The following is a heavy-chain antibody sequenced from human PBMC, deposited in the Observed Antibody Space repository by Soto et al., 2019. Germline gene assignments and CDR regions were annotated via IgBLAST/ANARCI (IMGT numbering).Heavy chain of an antibody. V-gene: IGHV4-59*01. CDR2: IYYSGST. CDR3: ARDRDFDY. D-gene: IGHD3-10*01. Sequence: SETLSLTCTVSGGSISSYYWSWIRQPPGKGLEWIGYIYYSGSTNYNPSLKSRVTIPVDTSKNQFSLKLSSVTAADTAVYYCARDRDFDYWGQGALVTVSS. CDR1: GGSISSYY. J-gene: IGHJ4*02.